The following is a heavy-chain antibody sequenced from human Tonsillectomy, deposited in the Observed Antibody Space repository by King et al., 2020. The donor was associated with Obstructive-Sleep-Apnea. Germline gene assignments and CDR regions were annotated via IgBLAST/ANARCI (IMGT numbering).Heavy chain of an antibody. Sequence: VQLVESGGGLVQPGGSLRLSCAASGFTFSNYSMNWVRQAPGKGLEWVSYISSSSRTIYYADSVKGRFTISRDNAKNSLYLQMNSLRAEDTAVYYCARVSGYSYGFDYWGQGTLVTVSS. J-gene: IGHJ4*02. V-gene: IGHV3-48*04. CDR1: GFTFSNYS. D-gene: IGHD5-18*01. CDR3: ARVSGYSYGFDY. CDR2: ISSSSRTI.